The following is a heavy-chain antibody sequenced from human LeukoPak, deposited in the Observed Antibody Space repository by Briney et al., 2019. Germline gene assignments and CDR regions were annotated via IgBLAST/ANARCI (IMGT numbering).Heavy chain of an antibody. CDR1: GGSISSYY. J-gene: IGHJ4*02. Sequence: SETLSLTCTVSGGSISSYYWSWIRQPPGKGLEWIGYIYYSGSTNYNPSLKSRVTISVDTSKNQFSLKLSPVTAADTAVYYCARARRSLAAARTATTVTSYFTYWGQEPLVPASS. V-gene: IGHV4-59*12. D-gene: IGHD4-17*01. CDR2: IYYSGST. CDR3: ARARRSLAAARTATTVTSYFTY.